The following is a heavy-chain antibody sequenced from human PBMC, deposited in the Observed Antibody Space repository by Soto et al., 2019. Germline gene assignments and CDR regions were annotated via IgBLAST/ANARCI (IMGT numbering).Heavy chain of an antibody. V-gene: IGHV3-7*01. CDR1: GFTFTSHY. CDR3: AKWGGGGSDY. J-gene: IGHJ4*02. CDR2: INEDGSER. Sequence: EVQLVESGGGLVQPGGSLRLSCAASGFTFTSHYMSWVRQAQGKGLEWVANINEDGSERYYVDSVKGRFTVSRDNAKNSLYLQMNSLRAEDTAIYYCAKWGGGGSDYWGQGSLDTVSS. D-gene: IGHD1-26*01.